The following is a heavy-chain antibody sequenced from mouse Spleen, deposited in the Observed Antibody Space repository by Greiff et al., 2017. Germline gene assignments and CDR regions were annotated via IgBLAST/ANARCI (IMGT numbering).Heavy chain of an antibody. Sequence: EVNVVESGGDLVKPGGSLKLSCAASGFTFSSYGMSWVRQTPDKRLEWVATISSGGSNTYYPDSVKGRFTISRDNAKNTLYLQMSSLKSEDTAMYYYAREVYDGYYDYWGQGTTLTVSS. CDR1: GFTFSSYG. D-gene: IGHD2-3*01. CDR2: ISSGGSNT. J-gene: IGHJ2*01. CDR3: AREVYDGYYDY. V-gene: IGHV5-6*01.